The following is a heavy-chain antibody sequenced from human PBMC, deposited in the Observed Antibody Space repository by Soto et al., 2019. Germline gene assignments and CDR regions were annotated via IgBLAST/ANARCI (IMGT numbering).Heavy chain of an antibody. CDR1: EFTFSNYA. Sequence: PXXSLRLSFAASEFTFSNYAMRWVPQAPGKGLEWVSSISDNGGTTYYADSVKGRFTISRDNAKNSLYLQIHSLRAEDTAVYYCARAVAGSIDYWGQGTLVTVSS. CDR2: ISDNGGTT. V-gene: IGHV3-23*01. CDR3: ARAVAGSIDY. D-gene: IGHD6-19*01. J-gene: IGHJ4*02.